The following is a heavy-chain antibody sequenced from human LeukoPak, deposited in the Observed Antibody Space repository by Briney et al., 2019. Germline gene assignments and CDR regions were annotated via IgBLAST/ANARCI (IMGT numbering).Heavy chain of an antibody. J-gene: IGHJ6*02. V-gene: IGHV3-7*01. CDR2: IKQDGSEK. CDR1: GFTFSSYW. CDR3: ARNYDFWIPYGMDV. Sequence: GGSLRLSCAASGFTFSSYWMSWVRQAPGKGLEWVANIKQDGSEKYYVDSVKGRFTISRDNAKNSLYLQMNSLRAEDTAVYYCARNYDFWIPYGMDVWGQGTTVTVSS. D-gene: IGHD3-3*01.